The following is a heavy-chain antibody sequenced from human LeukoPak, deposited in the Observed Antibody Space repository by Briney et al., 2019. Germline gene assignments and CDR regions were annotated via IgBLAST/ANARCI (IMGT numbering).Heavy chain of an antibody. CDR1: GYTFTGYY. CDR3: ARGHYDILTGYLYYYYYYMDV. V-gene: IGHV1-2*02. J-gene: IGHJ6*03. Sequence: ASVKVSCKASGYTFTGYYMHWVRQAPGQGLEWMGWINPNSGGTNYAQKFQGRVTMTRDTSISTAYMELSRLRSDDTAVYYCARGHYDILTGYLYYYYYYMDVWGKGTTVTVSS. CDR2: INPNSGGT. D-gene: IGHD3-9*01.